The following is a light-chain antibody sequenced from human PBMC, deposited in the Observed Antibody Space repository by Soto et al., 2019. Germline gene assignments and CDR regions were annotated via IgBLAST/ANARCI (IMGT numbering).Light chain of an antibody. Sequence: EILLTQYPGTLSLSPGERATLSCRASQSVSRYLAWYQQKPGQAPRLIIYDTSYRATGIPARFSGSGSGTDFTLTISSLEPDDFAVYSCQQRSNWITFGQGTRLEI. V-gene: IGKV3-11*01. CDR1: QSVSRY. CDR2: DTS. CDR3: QQRSNWIT. J-gene: IGKJ5*01.